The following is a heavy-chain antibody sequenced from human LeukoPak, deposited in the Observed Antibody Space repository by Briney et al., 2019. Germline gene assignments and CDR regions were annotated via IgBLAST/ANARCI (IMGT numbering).Heavy chain of an antibody. J-gene: IGHJ6*04. Sequence: PSETLSLTCTVSGGSISSYYWSWIRQPPGKGLEWIGYIYYSGSTNYNPSLKSRVTISVDTSKNQSSLKLSSVTAADTAVYYCARVNPLNPFDVWGKGTTVTVSS. CDR2: IYYSGST. D-gene: IGHD1-14*01. CDR3: ARVNPLNPFDV. CDR1: GGSISSYY. V-gene: IGHV4-59*01.